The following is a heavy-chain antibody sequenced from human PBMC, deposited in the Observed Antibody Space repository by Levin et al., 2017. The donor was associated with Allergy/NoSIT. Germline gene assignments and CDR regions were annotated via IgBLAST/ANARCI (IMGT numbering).Heavy chain of an antibody. D-gene: IGHD5-24*01. CDR2: IKQDGSEK. V-gene: IGHV3-7*01. CDR1: GFTFSSYW. Sequence: GESLKISCAASGFTFSSYWMSWVRQAPGKGLEWVANIKQDGSEKYYVDSVKGRFTISRDNAKNSLYLQMNSLRAEDTAVYYCARDRGDGYNLNWGQGTLVTVSS. J-gene: IGHJ4*02. CDR3: ARDRGDGYNLN.